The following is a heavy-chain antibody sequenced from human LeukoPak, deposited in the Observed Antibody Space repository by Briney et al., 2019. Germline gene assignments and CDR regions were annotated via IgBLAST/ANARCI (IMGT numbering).Heavy chain of an antibody. Sequence: ASVNVSCKASGYTFTNYALNWVRQAPGQGLEWMGWINHNTGNPTYAQGFTGRFVFSLDTSVSTAYLQISSLKAEDTAVYYCARGPKTYYDFWSVSAWFDPWGQGTLVTVSS. CDR1: GYTFTNYA. J-gene: IGHJ5*02. V-gene: IGHV7-4-1*02. CDR2: INHNTGNP. CDR3: ARGPKTYYDFWSVSAWFDP. D-gene: IGHD3-3*01.